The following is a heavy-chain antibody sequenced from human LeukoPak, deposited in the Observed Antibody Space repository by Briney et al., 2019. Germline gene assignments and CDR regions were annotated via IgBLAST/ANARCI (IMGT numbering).Heavy chain of an antibody. V-gene: IGHV4-39*07. CDR3: ARVSPYSGSWYYFDY. Sequence: SETLSLTCTVSGGSISSSSYYWGWIRQPPGKGLEWIGSIYYSGSTYYNPSLKSRVTISVDTSKNQFSLNLNSVTAADTAVYYCARVSPYSGSWYYFDYWGQGTLVTVSS. J-gene: IGHJ4*02. D-gene: IGHD6-13*01. CDR2: IYYSGST. CDR1: GGSISSSSYY.